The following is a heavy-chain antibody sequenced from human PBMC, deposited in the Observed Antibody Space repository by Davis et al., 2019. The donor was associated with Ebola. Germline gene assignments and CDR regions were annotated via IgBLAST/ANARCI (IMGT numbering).Heavy chain of an antibody. V-gene: IGHV4-34*01. CDR1: GGSFSGYY. CDR3: ARGGGYGGYGMDV. J-gene: IGHJ6*02. Sequence: SETLSLTCAVYGGSFSGYYWSWIRQPPGKGLEWIGEINHSGSTNYNPSLKSRVTISVDTSKSQFSLKLSSVTAADTAVYYCARGGGYGGYGMDVWGQGTTVTVSS. CDR2: INHSGST. D-gene: IGHD5-12*01.